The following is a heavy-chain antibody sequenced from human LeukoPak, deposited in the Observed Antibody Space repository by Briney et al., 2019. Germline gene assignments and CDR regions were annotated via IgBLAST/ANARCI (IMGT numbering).Heavy chain of an antibody. J-gene: IGHJ5*02. V-gene: IGHV1-46*01. D-gene: IGHD1-14*01. CDR3: ARCNRGYYWFDP. Sequence: ASVKVSCKASGYTFTSYYMHWVRQAPGQGLEWMGIINPSGGSTSYAQKFQGRVTMTRATSTSTVYMELSSLGSEDTAVYYCARCNRGYYWFDPWGQGTLVTVSS. CDR1: GYTFTSYY. CDR2: INPSGGST.